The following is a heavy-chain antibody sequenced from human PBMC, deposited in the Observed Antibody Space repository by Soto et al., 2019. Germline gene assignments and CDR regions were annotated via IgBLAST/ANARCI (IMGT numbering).Heavy chain of an antibody. CDR3: ARDSXADILTGYPLYYYGMDV. V-gene: IGHV1-69*13. D-gene: IGHD3-9*01. Sequence: GASVKVSCKASGGTFSSYAISWVRQAPGQGLEWMGGIIPIFGTANYAQKFQGRVTITADESTSTAYMELSSLRSEDTAVYYCARDSXADILTGYPLYYYGMDVWGQGATVTVSS. CDR2: IIPIFGTA. CDR1: GGTFSSYA. J-gene: IGHJ6*02.